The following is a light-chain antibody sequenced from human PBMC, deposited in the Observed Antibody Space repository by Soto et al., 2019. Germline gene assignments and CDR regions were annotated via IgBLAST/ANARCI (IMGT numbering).Light chain of an antibody. V-gene: IGKV1-5*01. CDR3: QQYETFSGT. Sequence: DIQMTQSPSTLSASVGDRVTITCRASQSTSVWLAWYQHKPGEAPKLLIYDASALPRGVPSRFSGSGSGTKFTLTIASLQPDDFATYYCQQYETFSGTFGPGTKVDI. CDR2: DAS. CDR1: QSTSVW. J-gene: IGKJ1*01.